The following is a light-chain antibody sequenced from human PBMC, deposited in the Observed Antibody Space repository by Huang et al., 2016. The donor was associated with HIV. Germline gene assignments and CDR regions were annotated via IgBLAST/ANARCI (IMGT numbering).Light chain of an antibody. CDR3: LQYNTWPKT. CDR1: QSVSTN. J-gene: IGKJ1*01. CDR2: AAS. V-gene: IGKV3-15*01. Sequence: ETEMTQLPATLSVSPGESATLSCRASQSVSTNLAWYQQKPGQAPRRVIYAASTRATGIPGRFGGSGSGTEFTLTISSLQSEDFAIYYCLQYNTWPKTFGQGTKVDFK.